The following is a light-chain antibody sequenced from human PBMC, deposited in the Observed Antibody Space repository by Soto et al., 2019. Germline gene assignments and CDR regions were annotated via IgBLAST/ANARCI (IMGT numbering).Light chain of an antibody. Sequence: QVTQSPPSLSASIGDTVTLTCRSAQNISHYLNWYNQKPEKVPNLLIYGASTLHGGVSSRFSGSGFGTDFTLTITILQPEDFATYFCQHGFSPPWTFGQGTTVEIK. V-gene: IGKV1-39*01. CDR3: QHGFSPPWT. CDR1: QNISHY. CDR2: GAS. J-gene: IGKJ1*01.